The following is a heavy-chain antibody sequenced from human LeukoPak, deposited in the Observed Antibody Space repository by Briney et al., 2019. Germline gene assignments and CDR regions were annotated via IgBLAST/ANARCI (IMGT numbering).Heavy chain of an antibody. V-gene: IGHV3-74*03. Sequence: GGSLRLSCVASGFTFSSYWMHWVRQAPGKGLVWVSHIKSDASTITYADSVKGRFTISRDNAKNTLYLQMNSLRAEDTAVYYCARDSGSGSYSGYWGQGTLVTVSS. J-gene: IGHJ4*02. CDR1: GFTFSSYW. D-gene: IGHD3-10*01. CDR3: ARDSGSGSYSGY. CDR2: IKSDASTI.